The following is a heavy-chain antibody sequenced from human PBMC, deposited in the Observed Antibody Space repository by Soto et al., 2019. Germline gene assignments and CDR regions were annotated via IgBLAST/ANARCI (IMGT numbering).Heavy chain of an antibody. CDR3: ARARGQQQLETSSFDY. Sequence: QVRLVESGGGVVQPGRSLRLSCAASGFTFSSYAMHWVRQAPGKGLEWVAVISYDGSNKYYADSVKGRFTISRDNSKNTLYLQMNSLRAEDTAVYYCARARGQQQLETSSFDYWGQGTLVTVSS. CDR1: GFTFSSYA. J-gene: IGHJ4*02. D-gene: IGHD6-13*01. V-gene: IGHV3-30-3*01. CDR2: ISYDGSNK.